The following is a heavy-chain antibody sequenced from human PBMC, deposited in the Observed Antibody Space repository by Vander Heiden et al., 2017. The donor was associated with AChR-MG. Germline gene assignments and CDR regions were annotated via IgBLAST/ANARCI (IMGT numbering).Heavy chain of an antibody. J-gene: IGHJ4*02. CDR2: ISGSGGST. V-gene: IGHV3-23*01. D-gene: IGHD3-16*02. CDR3: AKDGGGELSPAYYFDY. Sequence: EVQLLESGGGLVQPGGSLRLSCAASGFTFSSYAMSWVRQAPGKGLEWVSAISGSGGSTYYADSVKGRFTISRDNSKNTLYLQMNSLRAEDTAVYYCAKDGGGELSPAYYFDYWGQGTLVTVSS. CDR1: GFTFSSYA.